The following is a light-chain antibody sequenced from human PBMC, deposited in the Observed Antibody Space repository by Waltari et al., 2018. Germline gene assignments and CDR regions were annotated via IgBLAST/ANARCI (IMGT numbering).Light chain of an antibody. CDR3: QQRSSWTPHT. J-gene: IGKJ2*01. CDR2: DAS. CDR1: QSVGTY. Sequence: EIVLTQSPATLSLSPGETATPPCRASQSVGTYLAWYQQKPGQAPRLLIYDASNRATGIPDRFRGSGSGTDFTLTISSLEPEDFALYYCQQRSSWTPHTFGQGARLEIK. V-gene: IGKV3-11*01.